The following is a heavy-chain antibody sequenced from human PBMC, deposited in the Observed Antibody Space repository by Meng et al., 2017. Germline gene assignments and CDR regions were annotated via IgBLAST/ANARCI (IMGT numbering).Heavy chain of an antibody. D-gene: IGHD2-15*01. CDR3: ARDSCTGGICYRGSFDY. V-gene: IGHV1-3*01. J-gene: IGHJ4*02. CDR1: VITFPSYA. Sequence: GPEVKGPGASVKVSSQASVITFPSYAMHGVRQARGQSLEWMGWLNAGNGDTKYSQKCQGRVTITRDSSASTAYMELSSLRSEDTAVYYCARDSCTGGICYRGSFDYWAQGTLVTVSS. CDR2: LNAGNGDT.